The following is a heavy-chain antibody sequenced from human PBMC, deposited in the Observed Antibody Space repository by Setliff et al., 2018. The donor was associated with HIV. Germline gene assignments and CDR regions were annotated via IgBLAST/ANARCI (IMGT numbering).Heavy chain of an antibody. CDR2: IDHSETT. V-gene: IGHV4-59*11. J-gene: IGHJ5*02. CDR3: ARFGIGGSSGP. D-gene: IGHD6-19*01. CDR1: GGSINGHS. Sequence: PSETLSLTCTVSGGSINGHSWSWIRQPPGKVLEWIGYIDHSETTNYNPSLKSRLTISIDTSKTQFSLNLSSVTAADTAVYYCARFGIGGSSGPWGQGTLVTVSS.